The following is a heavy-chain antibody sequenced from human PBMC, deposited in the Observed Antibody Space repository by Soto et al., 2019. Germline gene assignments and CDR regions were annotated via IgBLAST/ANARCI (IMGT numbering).Heavy chain of an antibody. J-gene: IGHJ4*02. D-gene: IGHD6-13*01. V-gene: IGHV3-21*01. CDR2: ISSSSSYI. Sequence: GGSLRLSCAASGFTFSSYSMNWVRQAPGKGLEWVSSISSSSSYIYYADSVKGRFTISRDNAKNSLYLQMNSLRAEDTAVYYCARDDVAAAAKADWGQGTLVTVSS. CDR3: ARDDVAAAAKAD. CDR1: GFTFSSYS.